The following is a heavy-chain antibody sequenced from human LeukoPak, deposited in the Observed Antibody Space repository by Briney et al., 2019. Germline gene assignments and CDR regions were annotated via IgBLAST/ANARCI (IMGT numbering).Heavy chain of an antibody. CDR3: ASGGVYSGYDSGY. CDR2: ISGSGGST. CDR1: GFTFNNYA. D-gene: IGHD5-12*01. V-gene: IGHV3-23*01. Sequence: PGGSLRLSCADSGFTFNNYAMSWVRQAPGKGLEWVSAISGSGGSTNYADSVKGRFTISRDNSKNMLYLQMNSLRAEDTAVYYCASGGVYSGYDSGYWGQGTLVTVSS. J-gene: IGHJ4*02.